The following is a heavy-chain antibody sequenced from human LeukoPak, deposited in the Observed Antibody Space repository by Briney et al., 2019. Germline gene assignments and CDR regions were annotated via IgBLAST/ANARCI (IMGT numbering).Heavy chain of an antibody. V-gene: IGHV4-59*12. CDR2: IYYSGST. D-gene: IGHD2-15*01. Sequence: SETLSLTCTVSGGSISSYYWSWIRQPPGKGLEWIGYIYYSGSTNYNPSLKSRVTISVDTSKNQFSLKLSSVTAADTAVYYCARGGDYCSGGSCYFYYWGQGTLVTVSS. CDR1: GGSISSYY. J-gene: IGHJ4*02. CDR3: ARGGDYCSGGSCYFYY.